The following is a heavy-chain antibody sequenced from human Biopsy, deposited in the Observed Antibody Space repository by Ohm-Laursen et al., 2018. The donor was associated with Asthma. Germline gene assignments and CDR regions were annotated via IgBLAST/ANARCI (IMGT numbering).Heavy chain of an antibody. CDR2: IMTVFGTT. J-gene: IGHJ6*02. CDR1: GGTFSNFA. CDR3: ARCQVGYSSGWSLLLKKIYYSGMDV. D-gene: IGHD6-19*01. V-gene: IGHV1-69*13. Sequence: SVKASCKAPGGTFSNFAISWVRQAPGQGLEWLGGIMTVFGTTNYAQTFQGRVTITADESTSTAYMEVTSLRSEDTAIYYCARCQVGYSSGWSLLLKKIYYSGMDVWGQGTAVTVSS.